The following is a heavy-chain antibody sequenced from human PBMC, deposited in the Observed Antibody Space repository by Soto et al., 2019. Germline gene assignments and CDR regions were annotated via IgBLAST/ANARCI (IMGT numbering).Heavy chain of an antibody. D-gene: IGHD3-22*01. V-gene: IGHV4-39*01. Sequence: PSETLSLTCTVSGGSISSSSYYWGWIRQPPGKGLEWIGSIYYSGSTYYNPSLKSRVTISVDTSKNQFSLKLSSVAAADTAVYYCVRRLMSYYDSSGYHDPWGQGTLVTVSS. CDR1: GGSISSSSYY. J-gene: IGHJ5*02. CDR2: IYYSGST. CDR3: VRRLMSYYDSSGYHDP.